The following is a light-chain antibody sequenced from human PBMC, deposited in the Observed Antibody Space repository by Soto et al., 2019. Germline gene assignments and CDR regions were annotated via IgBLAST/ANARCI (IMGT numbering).Light chain of an antibody. Sequence: EIVMTQSPATLSVSPGVRATLSCRASQSVSSNLAWYQQKPGQTPRLLIYDASSRATGIPARFSGSWSGTDFTLTISSLQSEDFAVYYCQQYNNWPLTFGGGTNVEIK. CDR1: QSVSSN. CDR3: QQYNNWPLT. CDR2: DAS. J-gene: IGKJ4*01. V-gene: IGKV3-15*01.